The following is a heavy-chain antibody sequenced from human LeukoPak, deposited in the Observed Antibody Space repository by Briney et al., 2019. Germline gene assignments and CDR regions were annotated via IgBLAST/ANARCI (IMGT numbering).Heavy chain of an antibody. V-gene: IGHV3-23*01. Sequence: GGSLRLSCGASGISVSNNYMGWVRQAPGKGLEWVSGISDGGATTNYADAVKGRFTISRDKSENTLFLQMNSLRAEDTAVYYCAKSYGDYLGYFDSWGQGTLVTVSS. CDR3: AKSYGDYLGYFDS. CDR2: ISDGGATT. CDR1: GISVSNNY. J-gene: IGHJ4*02. D-gene: IGHD4-17*01.